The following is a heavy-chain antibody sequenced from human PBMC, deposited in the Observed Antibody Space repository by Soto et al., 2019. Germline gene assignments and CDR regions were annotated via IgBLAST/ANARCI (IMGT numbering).Heavy chain of an antibody. CDR2: IYYSGST. V-gene: IGHV4-39*02. D-gene: IGHD2-15*01. CDR3: ARERGYCSGGSCPVDY. Sequence: QLQLQESGPGLVKPSETLSLTCTVSGGSISSSSYYWGWIRQPPGKGLEWIGSIYYSGSTYYNPSPKSRATISVDTSKNQVSLKLSSVTAADTAVYYCARERGYCSGGSCPVDYRGQGTLVTVPS. J-gene: IGHJ4*02. CDR1: GGSISSSSYY.